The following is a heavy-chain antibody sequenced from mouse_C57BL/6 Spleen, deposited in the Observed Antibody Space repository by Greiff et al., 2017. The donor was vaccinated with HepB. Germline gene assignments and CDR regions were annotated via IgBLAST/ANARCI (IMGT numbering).Heavy chain of an antibody. V-gene: IGHV1-26*01. CDR3: ASWSSSYYFDY. CDR2: INPNNGGT. Sequence: EVQLQQSGPELVKPGASVKISCKASGYTFTDYYMNWVKQSHGKSLEWIGDINPNNGGTSYNQKFKGKATLTVDKSSSTASMELRSLTSEDSAVYYCASWSSSYYFDYWGQGTTLTVSS. CDR1: GYTFTDYY. J-gene: IGHJ2*01.